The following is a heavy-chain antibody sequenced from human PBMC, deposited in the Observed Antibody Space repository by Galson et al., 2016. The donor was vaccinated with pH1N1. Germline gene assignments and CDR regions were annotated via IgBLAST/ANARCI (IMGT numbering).Heavy chain of an antibody. Sequence: SVKVSCKASGYTFGTYAVPWVRQAPGQGLEWMGYVNPVNGIVKNSQEFQDRVSITRDTSTNTAYMEITSLRSDDTAVYYCAMWAVAGYHDYWGQGTLVTVSS. J-gene: IGHJ4*02. D-gene: IGHD6-19*01. CDR3: AMWAVAGYHDY. V-gene: IGHV1-3*01. CDR2: VNPVNGIV. CDR1: GYTFGTYA.